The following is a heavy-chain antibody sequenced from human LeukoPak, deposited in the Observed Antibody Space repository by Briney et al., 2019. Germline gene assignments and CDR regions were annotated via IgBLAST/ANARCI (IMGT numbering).Heavy chain of an antibody. CDR1: GFTFDDYG. CDR3: ARVQTPYYGGDEIAY. Sequence: PGGSLRLSCAASGFTFDDYGMSWVRQAPGKGLEWVSGINWNGGSTGYADSVKGRFTISRDNAKNSLYLQLNSLRAEDTAMYYCARVQTPYYGGDEIAYWGQGTLVTVSS. D-gene: IGHD2-21*01. CDR2: INWNGGST. J-gene: IGHJ4*02. V-gene: IGHV3-20*04.